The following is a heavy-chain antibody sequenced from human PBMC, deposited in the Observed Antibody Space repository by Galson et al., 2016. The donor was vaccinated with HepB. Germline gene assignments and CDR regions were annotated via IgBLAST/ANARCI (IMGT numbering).Heavy chain of an antibody. CDR3: ARGGGKPGISYGLDV. D-gene: IGHD3-10*01. V-gene: IGHV3-74*01. CDR2: INSDGGSK. Sequence: LRLSCAASGFTFSSYWMHWVRQAPGKGLVWVSRINSDGGSKDYADSVTGRFTISRDNAKNTLYLQMNSLRDEDTAVYFCARGGGKPGISYGLDVWGQGTTVTVSS. CDR1: GFTFSSYW. J-gene: IGHJ6*02.